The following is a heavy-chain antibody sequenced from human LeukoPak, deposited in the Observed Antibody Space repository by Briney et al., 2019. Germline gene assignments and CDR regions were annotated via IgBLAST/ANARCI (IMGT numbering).Heavy chain of an antibody. D-gene: IGHD3-3*01. Sequence: GGSLRLSCAASGFTFSSYWMSWVRQAPGKGLEWVANIKQDGSEKYYVDSVKGRFTISRDNAKNSLYLQINSLRAEDTAVYYCARDRAGREYYDFWSGQTGYFDYWGQGTLVTVSS. J-gene: IGHJ4*02. CDR3: ARDRAGREYYDFWSGQTGYFDY. CDR1: GFTFSSYW. CDR2: IKQDGSEK. V-gene: IGHV3-7*01.